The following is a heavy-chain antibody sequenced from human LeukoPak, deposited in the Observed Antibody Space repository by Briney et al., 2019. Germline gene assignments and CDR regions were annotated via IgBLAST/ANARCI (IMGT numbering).Heavy chain of an antibody. D-gene: IGHD6-13*01. CDR3: ATLTSSWRYYFDY. CDR1: GGSISSGSYY. CDR2: IYSTGTT. J-gene: IGHJ4*02. V-gene: IGHV4-61*01. Sequence: SETLSLTCTVSGGSISSGSYYWNWIRQAPGKGLEWIGYIYSTGTTNYNPSLESRATVSLDTSRKQFSLRLSSVTAADSAVYYCATLTSSWRYYFDYWGRGIPVTVSS.